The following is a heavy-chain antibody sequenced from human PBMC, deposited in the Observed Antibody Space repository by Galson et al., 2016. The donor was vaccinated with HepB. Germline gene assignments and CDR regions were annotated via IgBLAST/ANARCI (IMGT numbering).Heavy chain of an antibody. CDR3: AKVAPGQHWNFDL. CDR2: ISSGGAT. J-gene: IGHJ2*01. CDR1: GFTVSNNY. V-gene: IGHV3-53*01. Sequence: SLRLSCAASGFTVSNNYMTWVRQAPGKGLEWVSVISSGGATYYAESVKGRFTISRESSKNTLHLQMNSLRAEDTAMYYCAKVAPGQHWNFDLWGRGTLVTVSS.